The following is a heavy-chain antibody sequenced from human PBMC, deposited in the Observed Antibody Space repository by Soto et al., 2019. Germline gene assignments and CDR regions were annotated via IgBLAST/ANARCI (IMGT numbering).Heavy chain of an antibody. D-gene: IGHD3-3*01. CDR2: IYYSGST. V-gene: IGHV4-59*01. Sequence: ETLSLTCTVSGGSISSYYCSWIRQPPGKGLEWIGYIYYSGSTNYNPSLKSRVTISVDTSKNQFALKLSSVTAADTAVYYCAGDHGHDSDYYHGMDVWGQGTTVTVSS. J-gene: IGHJ6*02. CDR3: AGDHGHDSDYYHGMDV. CDR1: GGSISSYY.